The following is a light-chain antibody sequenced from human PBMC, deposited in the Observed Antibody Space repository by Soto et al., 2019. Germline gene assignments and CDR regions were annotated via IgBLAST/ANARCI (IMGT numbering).Light chain of an antibody. CDR2: GAS. Sequence: ENVLTQSPGTLSFSPGERATLPFRASQSVGSSHLAWYQQKPGQAPRLLIYGASNRATGIPDRFSGSGSGTDFTLTISRLEPEDFAVYYCQQYGSSGTFGQGTKVDIK. CDR3: QQYGSSGT. J-gene: IGKJ1*01. CDR1: QSVGSSH. V-gene: IGKV3-20*01.